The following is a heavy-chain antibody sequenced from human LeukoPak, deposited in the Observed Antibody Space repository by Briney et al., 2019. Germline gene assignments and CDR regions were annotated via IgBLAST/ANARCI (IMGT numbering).Heavy chain of an antibody. Sequence: GGSLRLSCAASGFTVRTNYMTWVRQAPGKGLEWVSVIYSGGTTYYADSVKGRFSISRDNSKNTLYLQMNSLRAEDTAVYYCARYDYGRSGFDYWGQGTLVTVSS. CDR2: IYSGGTT. CDR3: ARYDYGRSGFDY. V-gene: IGHV3-66*01. CDR1: GFTVRTNY. J-gene: IGHJ4*02. D-gene: IGHD5-12*01.